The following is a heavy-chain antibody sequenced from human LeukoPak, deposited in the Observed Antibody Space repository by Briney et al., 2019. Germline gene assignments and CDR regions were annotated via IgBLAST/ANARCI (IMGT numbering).Heavy chain of an antibody. CDR3: ARDQYHCSSTSCYARYFDY. CDR2: IYYSGST. V-gene: IGHV4-4*02. Sequence: SETLSLTCTVSGGSISSSNWWSWVRQPPGKGLEWIGYIYYSGSTNYNPSLKSRVTISVDTSKNQFSLKLSSVTAADTAVYYCARDQYHCSSTSCYARYFDYWGQGTLVTVSS. CDR1: GGSISSSNW. D-gene: IGHD2-2*01. J-gene: IGHJ4*02.